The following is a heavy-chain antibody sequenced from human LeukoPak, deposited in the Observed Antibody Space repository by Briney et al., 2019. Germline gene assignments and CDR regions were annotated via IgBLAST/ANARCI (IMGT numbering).Heavy chain of an antibody. D-gene: IGHD4/OR15-4a*01. CDR1: GYRFTNYW. CDR2: IYPGDSDT. V-gene: IGHV5-51*01. Sequence: GESLKISCKGSGYRFTNYWIGWVRQMPGKGLEWMGIIYPGDSDTRYSPSFQGQVTISADKSISTAYLQWSSLKASDTAMYYCARQIEGAGNWFDPWGQGTLVTVSS. CDR3: ARQIEGAGNWFDP. J-gene: IGHJ5*02.